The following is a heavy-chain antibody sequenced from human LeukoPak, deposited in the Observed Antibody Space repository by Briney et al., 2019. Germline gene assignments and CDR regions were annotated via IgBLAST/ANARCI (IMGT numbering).Heavy chain of an antibody. CDR3: AREVVDYYDSSGYPDY. D-gene: IGHD3-22*01. Sequence: SETLSLTCTVSGGSISSYYWSWIRQPAGKGLEWIGRIYTSGSTNYNPSLKSRVTMSVDTSKNQFSLKLSSVTAADTAVYYCAREVVDYYDSSGYPDYWGQGTLVTVSS. V-gene: IGHV4-4*07. CDR1: GGSISSYY. J-gene: IGHJ4*02. CDR2: IYTSGST.